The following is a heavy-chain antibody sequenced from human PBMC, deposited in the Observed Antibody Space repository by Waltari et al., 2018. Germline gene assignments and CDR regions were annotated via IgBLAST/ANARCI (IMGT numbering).Heavy chain of an antibody. J-gene: IGHJ3*02. Sequence: QVQLVQSGAEVKKPGSSVKVSCKASGGTFSSYAISWVRQAPGQGLEWMGRIIPIFGTANYAQKFQGRVTITADKSTSTAYMELSSLRSEDTPVYYCARDTGYYYDSSGYYNAFDIWGQGTMVTVSS. V-gene: IGHV1-69*13. CDR2: IIPIFGTA. CDR1: GGTFSSYA. CDR3: ARDTGYYYDSSGYYNAFDI. D-gene: IGHD3-22*01.